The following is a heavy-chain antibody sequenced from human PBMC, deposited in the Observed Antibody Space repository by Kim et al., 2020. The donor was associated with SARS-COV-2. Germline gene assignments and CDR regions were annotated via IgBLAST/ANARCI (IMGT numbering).Heavy chain of an antibody. CDR3: ATDRARYANDY. CDR1: GFNFNNAW. J-gene: IGHJ1*01. Sequence: GGSLRLSCAASGFNFNNAWMSWVRQAPGKGLEWVGHIKSKSDGGTADHASHVKNRFTISRDDSKNTLYLQMNSLKTEDTAIYYCATDRARYANDYWGQDTQVIVSS. D-gene: IGHD3-16*01. V-gene: IGHV3-15*01. CDR2: IKSKSDGGTA.